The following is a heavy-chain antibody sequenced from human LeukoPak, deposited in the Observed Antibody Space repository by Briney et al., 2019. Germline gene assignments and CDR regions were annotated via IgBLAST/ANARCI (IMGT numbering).Heavy chain of an antibody. J-gene: IGHJ6*03. Sequence: PSETLSLTCTVPGGSISSSRYYWGWIRQPPGKGLEWIGSFYYSGSTYYNPSLKSRVTISVDTSKNQFSLRLSSVTAADTAVYYCARNIAVAGRGDYMDVWGKGTTVTISS. D-gene: IGHD6-19*01. CDR2: FYYSGST. CDR3: ARNIAVAGRGDYMDV. CDR1: GGSISSSRYY. V-gene: IGHV4-39*01.